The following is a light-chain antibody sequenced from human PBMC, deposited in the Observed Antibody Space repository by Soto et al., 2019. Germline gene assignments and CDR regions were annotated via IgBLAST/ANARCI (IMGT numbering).Light chain of an antibody. J-gene: IGKJ4*01. CDR2: DAS. V-gene: IGKV3-20*01. CDR1: QSVSRNY. Sequence: EIGLTQPPGTLSLSPGGRATLSCRASQSVSRNYVAWYQQKPGQAPRLLIYDASSRATGIPDRFSGSGSGTDFTLTISRLEPEDFAVYYCQQYGSSPLTFGGGTKVDIK. CDR3: QQYGSSPLT.